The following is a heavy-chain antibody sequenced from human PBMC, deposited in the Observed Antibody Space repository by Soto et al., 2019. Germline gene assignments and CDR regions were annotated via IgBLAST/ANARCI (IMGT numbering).Heavy chain of an antibody. CDR1: GYTFTSYG. CDR2: ISAYNGNT. V-gene: IGHV1-18*01. D-gene: IGHD6-13*01. CDR3: AREQQLANFYYYYYYYMDV. J-gene: IGHJ6*03. Sequence: ASVKVSCKASGYTFTSYGISWVRQAPGQGLEWMGWISAYNGNTNYAQKLQGRVTMTTDTSTSTAYMELRSLRSDDTAVYYCAREQQLANFYYYYYYYMDVWGKGTTVTVSS.